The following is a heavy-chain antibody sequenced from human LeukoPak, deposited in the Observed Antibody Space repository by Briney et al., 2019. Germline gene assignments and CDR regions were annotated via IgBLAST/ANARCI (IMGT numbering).Heavy chain of an antibody. V-gene: IGHV3-53*01. CDR2: IYSGGST. J-gene: IGHJ6*03. Sequence: GGSLILSCTASGLNVRFNYMSWVRQDPRKGLEWISVIYSGGSTYYADSVKGRFTISRDDSKNTLYLQMNSLRAEDTAIYYCARAQWRTYSYYYMDVWGKGTAVTVSS. CDR1: GLNVRFNY. CDR3: ARAQWRTYSYYYMDV. D-gene: IGHD6-19*01.